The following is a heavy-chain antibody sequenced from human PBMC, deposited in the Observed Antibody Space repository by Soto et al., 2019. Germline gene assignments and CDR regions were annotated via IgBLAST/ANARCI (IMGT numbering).Heavy chain of an antibody. CDR3: AKSFCSSSSCFFLWVDP. V-gene: IGHV3-23*01. CDR2: ISGTGVPT. Sequence: EVQLLESGGGLVQPGGSLRLSCAASGFAFSAYAMSWVRQAPGKGLECISLISGTGVPTLYAESVKGRFSVSRDNPKDTLFLEMNNLRDDDTAIYYCAKSFCSSSSCFFLWVDPWGPGTLVTVSS. D-gene: IGHD2-2*01. CDR1: GFAFSAYA. J-gene: IGHJ5*02.